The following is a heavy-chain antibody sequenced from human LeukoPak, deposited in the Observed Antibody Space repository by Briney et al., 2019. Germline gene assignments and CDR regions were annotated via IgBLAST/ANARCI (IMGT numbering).Heavy chain of an antibody. CDR3: ASPSSSSSSYDY. V-gene: IGHV4-39*01. D-gene: IGHD6-6*01. CDR1: GGSISSSSYY. CDR2: INDSGDT. J-gene: IGHJ4*02. Sequence: SETLSLTCSVSGGSISSSSYYWGWIRQPPGKGLEWIGSINDSGDTYHNPSLKSRVTISVDTTKNQFSLKLSSVTAADTAVYYCASPSSSSSSYDYWGQGTLVTVSS.